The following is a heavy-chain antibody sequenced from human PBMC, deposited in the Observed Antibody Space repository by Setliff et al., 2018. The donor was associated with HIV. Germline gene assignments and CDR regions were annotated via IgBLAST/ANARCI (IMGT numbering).Heavy chain of an antibody. V-gene: IGHV1-2*02. CDR3: ATLDPSGGNFLAY. Sequence: ASVKVSCKASGFTFTGYYVHYVRQAPGQGLEWMGWYKPKNGGTNFVQNFQGRITMTRDTSISTVYFDLSGLRSADTAVYYCATLDPSGGNFLAYWGQGTLVTVS. D-gene: IGHD2-21*02. CDR1: GFTFTGYY. J-gene: IGHJ4*02. CDR2: YKPKNGGT.